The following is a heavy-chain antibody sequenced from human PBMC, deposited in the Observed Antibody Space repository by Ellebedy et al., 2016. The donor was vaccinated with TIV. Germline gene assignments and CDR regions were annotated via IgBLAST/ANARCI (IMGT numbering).Heavy chain of an antibody. Sequence: ASVKVSCXASGYTFTSYAMHWVRQAPGQRLEWMGWINAGNGNTKYSQKFQGRVTITRDTSASTAYMELSSLRSDDTAVYYCARGYGVVGATGYYYGMDVWGQGTTVTVSS. V-gene: IGHV1-3*01. CDR1: GYTFTSYA. CDR3: ARGYGVVGATGYYYGMDV. CDR2: INAGNGNT. J-gene: IGHJ6*02. D-gene: IGHD1-26*01.